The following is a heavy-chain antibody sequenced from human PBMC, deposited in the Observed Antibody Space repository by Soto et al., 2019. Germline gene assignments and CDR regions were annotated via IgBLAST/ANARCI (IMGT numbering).Heavy chain of an antibody. CDR1: GFTFSSYA. D-gene: IGHD4-17*01. CDR3: AKADYGDYAVKYLYY. V-gene: IGHV3-23*01. Sequence: GGSLRLSCAASGFTFSSYAMSWVRQAPGKGLEWVSAISGSGGSTYYADSVKGRFTISRDNSKNTLYLQMNSLRAEDTAVYYCAKADYGDYAVKYLYYWGQGTLVTVSS. CDR2: ISGSGGST. J-gene: IGHJ4*02.